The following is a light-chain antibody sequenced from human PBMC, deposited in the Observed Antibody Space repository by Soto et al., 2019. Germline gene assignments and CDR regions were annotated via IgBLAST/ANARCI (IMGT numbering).Light chain of an antibody. CDR1: SSNIGCNY. Sequence: QSVLTQPPSASGTPGQRVNISCSGSSSNIGCNYVYWYQQLPGTAPKLLIYRNDQRPSGVPDRFSGSKSGTSASLAIIGLRSEDEAHYHCASWDDTLTGLLFGGGTELTVL. CDR2: RND. J-gene: IGLJ2*01. CDR3: ASWDDTLTGLL. V-gene: IGLV1-47*01.